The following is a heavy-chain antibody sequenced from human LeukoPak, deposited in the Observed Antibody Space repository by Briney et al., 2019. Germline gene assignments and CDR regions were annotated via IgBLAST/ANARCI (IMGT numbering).Heavy chain of an antibody. J-gene: IGHJ4*02. CDR1: GYSFTSYW. CDR2: IYPGDSDT. V-gene: IGHV5-51*01. D-gene: IGHD2-21*02. Sequence: GESLKISRKGSGYSFTSYWIGWVRQMPGKGLEWMGIIYPGDSDTRYSPSFQGRVTISADKSISTAYLQWSSLKASDTAMYYCATLSYAGVTFENYFDYWGQGTLVTVSS. CDR3: ATLSYAGVTFENYFDY.